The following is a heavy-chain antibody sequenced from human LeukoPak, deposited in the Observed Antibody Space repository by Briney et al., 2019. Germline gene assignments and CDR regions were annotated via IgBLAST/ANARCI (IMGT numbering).Heavy chain of an antibody. CDR3: ARDDVSRNPGGLSWFDP. CDR2: ISAYNGNT. V-gene: IGHV1-18*01. CDR1: GYTFTSYG. D-gene: IGHD1-14*01. J-gene: IGHJ5*02. Sequence: ASVKVSCKASGYTFTSYGISWVRQAPGRGLEWMGWISAYNGNTNYAQKLQGRVTMTTDTSTSTAYMELRSLRSDDTAVYYCARDDVSRNPGGLSWFDPWGQGTLVAVSS.